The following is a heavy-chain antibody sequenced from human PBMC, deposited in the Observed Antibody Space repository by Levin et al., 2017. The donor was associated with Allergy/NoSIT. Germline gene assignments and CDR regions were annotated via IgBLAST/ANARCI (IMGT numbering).Heavy chain of an antibody. Sequence: GESLKISCAASGLTFSSYAMSWVRQAPGKGLEWVSAISGSGAGTNYADSVKGRFTISRDNSKNTLYLQMNSLRAEDTAVYYCAKGGGGNWFDPWGQGTLVTVSS. CDR1: GLTFSSYA. D-gene: IGHD3-16*01. CDR3: AKGGGGNWFDP. CDR2: ISGSGAGT. V-gene: IGHV3-23*01. J-gene: IGHJ5*02.